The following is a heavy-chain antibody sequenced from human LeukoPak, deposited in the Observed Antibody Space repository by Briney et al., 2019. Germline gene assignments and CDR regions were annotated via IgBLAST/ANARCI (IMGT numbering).Heavy chain of an antibody. CDR3: ARGYCSSSSCYFYNS. J-gene: IGHJ4*02. CDR1: GYTFTSYG. D-gene: IGHD2-2*01. V-gene: IGHV1-18*01. Sequence: ASVKVSCKASGYTFTSYGISWVRQAPGQGLEWMGWISAYNGNTNYAQKFQGRVTMTRDTSISTAYMELSRLRSDDTAVYYCARGYCSSSSCYFYNSWGQGTLVTVSS. CDR2: ISAYNGNT.